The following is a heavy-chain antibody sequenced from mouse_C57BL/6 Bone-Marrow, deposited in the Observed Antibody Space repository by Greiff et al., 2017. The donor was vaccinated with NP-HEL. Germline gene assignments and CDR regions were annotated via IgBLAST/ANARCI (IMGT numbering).Heavy chain of an antibody. J-gene: IGHJ3*01. Sequence: QVQLQQSGAELVRPGASVTLSCKASGYTFTDYEMHWVKQTPVHGLEWIGAIDPETGGTAYNQKFKGKAILTADKSSSTAYMELRSLTSEDSAVYYGTRKGRSIPGAWFAYWGQGTLVTVSA. V-gene: IGHV1-15*01. CDR2: IDPETGGT. CDR3: TRKGRSIPGAWFAY. CDR1: GYTFTDYE.